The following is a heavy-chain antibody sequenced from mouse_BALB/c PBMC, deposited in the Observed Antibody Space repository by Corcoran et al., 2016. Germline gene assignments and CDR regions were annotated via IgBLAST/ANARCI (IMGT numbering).Heavy chain of an antibody. J-gene: IGHJ1*01. D-gene: IGHD1-1*01. CDR1: GYTFTNYG. CDR2: INTYTGEP. V-gene: IGHV9-1*02. Sequence: QIQLVQSGPELKKPGETVKISCKASGYTFTNYGMNWVKQAPGKGLKWMGWINTYTGEPTYADDFKGRFAFSLETSASTAYLQINNLKNEDMATYFCARGVVAPYWYFDVWGAGTTVTVSS. CDR3: ARGVVAPYWYFDV.